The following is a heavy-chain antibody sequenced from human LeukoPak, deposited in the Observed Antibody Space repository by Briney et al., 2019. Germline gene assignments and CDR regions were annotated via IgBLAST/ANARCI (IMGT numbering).Heavy chain of an antibody. Sequence: PSETLSLTCTVSGGSISSGGYSWSWIRQPPGKGLEWIGYIYHSGSTNYNPSLKSRVTISVDKSKNQFSLKLSSVTAADTAVYYCARVGAGAIPLGVYYFDYWGQGTLVTVSS. D-gene: IGHD1-26*01. CDR2: IYHSGST. CDR1: GGSISSGGYS. V-gene: IGHV4-30-2*01. CDR3: ARVGAGAIPLGVYYFDY. J-gene: IGHJ4*02.